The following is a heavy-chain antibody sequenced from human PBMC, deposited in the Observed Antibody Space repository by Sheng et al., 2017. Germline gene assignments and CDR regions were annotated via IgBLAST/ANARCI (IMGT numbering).Heavy chain of an antibody. CDR3: VRFAIPTVTSIYYYYYYMDV. J-gene: IGHJ6*03. CDR1: GYTFTSFG. CDR2: ITTSTGKT. Sequence: QIQLVQSGAEVRKPGASVKVSCKTSGYTFTSFGINWVRQAPGQGLQWVGWITTSTGKTKYAQELQDRVTMTTDTSTNTAYLELTSLRSDDTAVYYCVRFAIPTVTSIYYYYYYMDVWGKGTTVTVSS. D-gene: IGHD4-4*01. V-gene: IGHV1-18*01.